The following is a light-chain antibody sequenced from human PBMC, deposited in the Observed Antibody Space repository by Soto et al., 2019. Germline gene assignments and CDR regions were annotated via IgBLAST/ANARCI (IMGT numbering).Light chain of an antibody. CDR1: SSNIGSNT. J-gene: IGLJ3*02. CDR3: ASWDDSLNAWV. V-gene: IGLV1-44*01. CDR2: SNN. Sequence: LTQPPSASGTPGQRGTISCSGSSSNIGSNTVNWYQQIPGTAPKLLIYSNNQRPSGVPDRFSGSKSGTSASLAISGLQAEDEADYYCASWDDSLNAWVFGGGTKLTVL.